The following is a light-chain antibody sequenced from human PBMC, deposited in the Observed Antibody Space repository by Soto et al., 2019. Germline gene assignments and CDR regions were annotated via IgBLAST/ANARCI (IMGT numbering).Light chain of an antibody. CDR1: ENIKNW. CDR2: KAS. J-gene: IGKJ1*01. Sequence: DFQMTQSPSTLAASVGDRVTITCRASENIKNWLAWYQQKPGKAPNXXIQKASTLKSGVPSRFSGSGAGTEFTLPIGSLQPDGVETYDCQQYNVYTLTFGQGTKVDI. V-gene: IGKV1-5*03. CDR3: QQYNVYTLT.